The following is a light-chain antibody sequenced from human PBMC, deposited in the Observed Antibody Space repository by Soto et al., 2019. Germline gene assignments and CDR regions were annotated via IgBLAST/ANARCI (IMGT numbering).Light chain of an antibody. CDR3: QQRSSWALIT. J-gene: IGKJ5*01. V-gene: IGKV3-11*01. CDR2: DAS. Sequence: EIVLTQSPATLSLSPGERATLSCRASQSVSSNLPWYQQKRGQAPRLLIYDASNRATGIPARFSGSRSGTAFTLTISSLEPEDFAVYYCQQRSSWALITFGQGPRLEIK. CDR1: QSVSSN.